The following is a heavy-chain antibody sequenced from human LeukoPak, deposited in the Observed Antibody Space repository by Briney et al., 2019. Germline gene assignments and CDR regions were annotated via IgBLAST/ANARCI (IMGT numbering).Heavy chain of an antibody. Sequence: SETLSLTCTVSGGSISSSSYYWGWIRQPPGKGLEWIGSIYYSGSTYYNPSLKSRVTISVDTSKNQFSLKLSSVTAADAAVYYCARRVLSDPFDYWGQGTLVTVSS. J-gene: IGHJ4*02. CDR1: GGSISSSSYY. CDR3: ARRVLSDPFDY. CDR2: IYYSGST. V-gene: IGHV4-39*01. D-gene: IGHD4/OR15-4a*01.